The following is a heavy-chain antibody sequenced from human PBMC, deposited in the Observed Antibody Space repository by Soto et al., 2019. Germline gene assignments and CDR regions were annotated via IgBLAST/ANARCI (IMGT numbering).Heavy chain of an antibody. CDR1: GFSISNARMG. CDR3: ARFNYGDYGYYFDY. Sequence: QVTLKESGPVLVKPTETLTLTCTVSGFSISNARMGVSWIRQPPGKALEWLAHIFSNDEKSYSTSLKSRLTISKDNSTSQVVLTMTNMDPVDTATYYCARFNYGDYGYYFDYWGQGTLVTVSS. CDR2: IFSNDEK. D-gene: IGHD4-17*01. J-gene: IGHJ4*02. V-gene: IGHV2-26*01.